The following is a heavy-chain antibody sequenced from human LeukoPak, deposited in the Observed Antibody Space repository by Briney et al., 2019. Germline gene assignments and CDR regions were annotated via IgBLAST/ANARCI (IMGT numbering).Heavy chain of an antibody. Sequence: GGSLRLSCAASGFTFGSYAMSWVRQAPGKGLEWVSAISGSGGSTYYADSVKGRFTISRDNSKNTLYLQMNSLRAEDTAVYYCAKVGYFDWLSLIDYWGQGTLVTVSS. D-gene: IGHD3-9*01. V-gene: IGHV3-23*01. J-gene: IGHJ4*02. CDR2: ISGSGGST. CDR1: GFTFGSYA. CDR3: AKVGYFDWLSLIDY.